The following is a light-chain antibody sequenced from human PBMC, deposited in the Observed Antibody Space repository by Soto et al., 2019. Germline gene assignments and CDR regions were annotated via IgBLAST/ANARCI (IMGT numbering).Light chain of an antibody. Sequence: EIVLTQSPGTLYLSPGQRPTLSCRASQSVTSSYLAWYQQKPGQAPRLRIYGASSRATGIPDRFSGSGSGTDFTLTISRLEPEDFAVYYCQQYGNSPLTFGQGTKVEIK. CDR3: QQYGNSPLT. V-gene: IGKV3-20*01. J-gene: IGKJ1*01. CDR1: QSVTSSY. CDR2: GAS.